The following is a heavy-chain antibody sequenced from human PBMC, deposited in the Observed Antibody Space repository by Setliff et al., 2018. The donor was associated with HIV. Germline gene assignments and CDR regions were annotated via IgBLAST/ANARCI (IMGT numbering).Heavy chain of an antibody. Sequence: SVKVSCKASGGTFNTYTIDWVRQAPGHGLEWMGGITPLFGTSNYAQKFQGRVTITVDASTSIVDMEISSLRSEDTAVYYCTRGPEVTTVTNPLTAEYFQHWGQGTPVTVSS. V-gene: IGHV1-69*13. CDR3: TRGPEVTTVTNPLTAEYFQH. J-gene: IGHJ1*01. CDR2: ITPLFGTS. D-gene: IGHD4-17*01. CDR1: GGTFNTYT.